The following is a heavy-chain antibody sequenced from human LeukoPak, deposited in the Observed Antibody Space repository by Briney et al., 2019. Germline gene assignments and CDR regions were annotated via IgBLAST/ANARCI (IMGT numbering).Heavy chain of an antibody. D-gene: IGHD3-22*01. CDR2: SNYGGST. V-gene: IGHV4-34*01. Sequence: SETLSLTCAVYGGSFSDYYWGWIRQTPGKGLEWIGSSNYGGSTYNNPSLKSRVTISVDTSKNQFSLKLSSVTAADTAVYYCARHRYYYDSNGYYCVYYFDYWGQGTLVTVSS. J-gene: IGHJ4*02. CDR1: GGSFSDYY. CDR3: ARHRYYYDSNGYYCVYYFDY.